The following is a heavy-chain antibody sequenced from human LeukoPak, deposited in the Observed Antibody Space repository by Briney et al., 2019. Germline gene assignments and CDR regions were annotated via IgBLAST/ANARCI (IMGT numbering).Heavy chain of an antibody. Sequence: PGGSLRLSCAASGFTFSSYSMNWVRQAPGKGLEWVANINKDGGVKYYVDSVKGRFTISRDNAKNSLYLQMNSLRADDTAVYYCVKDSPPRYSGSPPAYWGQGTLVTVSS. J-gene: IGHJ4*02. D-gene: IGHD1-26*01. CDR3: VKDSPPRYSGSPPAY. CDR1: GFTFSSYS. CDR2: INKDGGVK. V-gene: IGHV3-7*03.